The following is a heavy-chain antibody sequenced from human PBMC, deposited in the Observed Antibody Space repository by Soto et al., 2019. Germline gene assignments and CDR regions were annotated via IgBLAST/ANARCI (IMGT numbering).Heavy chain of an antibody. D-gene: IGHD6-6*01. Sequence: GASVKVSCKASGFTFTSSAMQWVRQARGQRLEWIGWIVVGSGNTNYAQKFQERVTITRDMSTSTAYMELSSLRSEDTAVYYCAAIEYRSSSEAPAGFDPWGQGTLATV. CDR1: GFTFTSSA. CDR2: IVVGSGNT. J-gene: IGHJ5*02. V-gene: IGHV1-58*02. CDR3: AAIEYRSSSEAPAGFDP.